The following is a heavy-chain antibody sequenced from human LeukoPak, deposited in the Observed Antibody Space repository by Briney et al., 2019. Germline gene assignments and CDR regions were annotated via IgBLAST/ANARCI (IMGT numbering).Heavy chain of an antibody. CDR3: ARSGSLGTFDI. D-gene: IGHD1-26*01. V-gene: IGHV5-51*01. CDR1: GYSFTNYW. Sequence: GESLKISCKGSGYSFTNYWIGWVRQMPGKSLEWMGIIYPGDSDTRYSPSFQGQVTISADKAISTAYLQWSGLKASDTAIYYCARSGSLGTFDIWGQGTMVTVSS. J-gene: IGHJ3*02. CDR2: IYPGDSDT.